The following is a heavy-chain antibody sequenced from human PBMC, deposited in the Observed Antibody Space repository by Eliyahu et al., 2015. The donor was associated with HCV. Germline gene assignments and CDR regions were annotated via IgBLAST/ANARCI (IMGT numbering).Heavy chain of an antibody. CDR2: IVVGSGNT. CDR3: AAELYYGGGYYYGMDV. D-gene: IGHD3-3*01. Sequence: QMQLVQSGPEVKKPGTSVKVSCKASGFTFTSSXVXWVRQARGQRLEWIGWIVVGSGNTNYAQKFQERVTITRDMSTSTAYMELSSLRSEDTAVYYCAAELYYGGGYYYGMDVWGQGTTVTVSS. CDR1: GFTFTSSX. J-gene: IGHJ6*02. V-gene: IGHV1-58*01.